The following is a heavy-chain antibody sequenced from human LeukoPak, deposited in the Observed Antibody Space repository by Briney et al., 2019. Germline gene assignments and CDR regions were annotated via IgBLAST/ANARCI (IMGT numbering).Heavy chain of an antibody. CDR2: IIPIFGTA. CDR3: ATEEAMLTMVRGVYARREYFQH. Sequence: SVKVSCKASGGTFSSYAISWVRQAPGQGLEWMGGIIPIFGTANYAQKFQGRVTITADESTSTAYMELSSLRSDDTAVYYCATEEAMLTMVRGVYARREYFQHWGQGTLVTVSS. CDR1: GGTFSSYA. V-gene: IGHV1-69*13. D-gene: IGHD3-10*01. J-gene: IGHJ1*01.